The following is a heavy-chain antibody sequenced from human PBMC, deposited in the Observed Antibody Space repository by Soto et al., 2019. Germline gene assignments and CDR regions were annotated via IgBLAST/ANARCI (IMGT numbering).Heavy chain of an antibody. J-gene: IGHJ4*02. Sequence: GGSMRLSCAASGFTFSSYAMSWVRKATGKGLEWVSAISGSGGSTYYADSVKGRFTISRDNSKNTLYLQMNSLRAEDTAVYYCAKAGVSSSSTAYYFDYWGQGTLVTVSS. V-gene: IGHV3-23*01. CDR1: GFTFSSYA. CDR2: ISGSGGST. CDR3: AKAGVSSSSTAYYFDY. D-gene: IGHD6-6*01.